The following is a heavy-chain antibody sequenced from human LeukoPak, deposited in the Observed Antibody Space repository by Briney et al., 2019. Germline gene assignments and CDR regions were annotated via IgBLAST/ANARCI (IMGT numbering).Heavy chain of an antibody. Sequence: GGSLRLSCTVSGFTVSSNSMSWVRQAPGKGLEWVSFIYSDNTHYSDSVKGRFAISRDNSKNTLYLEMNSLRVEDTAVYYCAKDLMRDRWFGESWGQGTLVTVSS. CDR2: IYSDNT. J-gene: IGHJ5*02. V-gene: IGHV3-66*03. CDR3: AKDLMRDRWFGES. D-gene: IGHD3-10*01. CDR1: GFTVSSNS.